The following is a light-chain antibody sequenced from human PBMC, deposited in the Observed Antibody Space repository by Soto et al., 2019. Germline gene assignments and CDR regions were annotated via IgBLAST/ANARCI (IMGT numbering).Light chain of an antibody. CDR3: SSYSSSNTGI. V-gene: IGLV2-14*03. CDR2: DVT. CDR1: SSDVGDYNF. Sequence: QSALTQPASVSGSPGQSITISCTGTSSDVGDYNFVSWYQQHPGKAPKLMIYDVTNRPSGVSIRFSGSKSGNTASLTISGLQAEDEADYYCSSYSSSNTGIFGGGTQLTVL. J-gene: IGLJ2*01.